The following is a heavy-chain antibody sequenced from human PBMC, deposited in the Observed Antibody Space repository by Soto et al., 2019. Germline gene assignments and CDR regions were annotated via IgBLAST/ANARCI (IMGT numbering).Heavy chain of an antibody. CDR1: DGSISSYY. D-gene: IGHD1-1*01. V-gene: IGHV4-59*08. CDR2: FYYSGST. CDR3: ARVGRWVQDLDS. J-gene: IGHJ4*02. Sequence: SKTLSLTCTVSDGSISSYYLSWIRHPPGKGLEWVGYFYYSGSTTYNPSLKSRLTISVDTSKNQFSLKLRSVTAADTAVYYCARVGRWVQDLDSWGQGTLVTVSA.